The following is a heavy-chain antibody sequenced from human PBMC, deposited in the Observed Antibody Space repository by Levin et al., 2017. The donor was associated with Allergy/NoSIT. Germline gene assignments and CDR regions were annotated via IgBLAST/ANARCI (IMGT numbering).Heavy chain of an antibody. CDR1: GGSISSYY. CDR2: IYTSGST. CDR3: ARAKWFGEVVWLDP. Sequence: SETLSLTCTVSGGSISSYYWSWIRQPAGKGLEWIGRIYTSGSTNYNPSLKSRVTMSVDTSKNQFSLKLSSVTAADTAVYYCARAKWFGEVVWLDPWGQGTLVTVSS. V-gene: IGHV4-4*07. J-gene: IGHJ5*02. D-gene: IGHD3-10*01.